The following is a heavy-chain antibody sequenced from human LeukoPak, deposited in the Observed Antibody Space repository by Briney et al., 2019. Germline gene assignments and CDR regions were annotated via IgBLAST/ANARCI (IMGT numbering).Heavy chain of an antibody. CDR2: IYYSGST. CDR1: GGSISTYY. V-gene: IGHV4-59*01. CDR3: ARVGVPAALGLNWFDP. J-gene: IGHJ5*02. Sequence: PSETLSLTCTVSGGSISTYYWSWIRHPPGKGLEWIGNIYYSGSTNYNPSLKGRVTILVDTSKNQFSLELSSVTAADTAVYYCARVGVPAALGLNWFDPWGQGTLVTVSS. D-gene: IGHD2-2*01.